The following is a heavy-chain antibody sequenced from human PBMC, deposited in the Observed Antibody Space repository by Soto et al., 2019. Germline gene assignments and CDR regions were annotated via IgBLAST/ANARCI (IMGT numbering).Heavy chain of an antibody. D-gene: IGHD3-22*01. Sequence: EASVKVCCTASGHSFTSSGISWVRQATGQGLEWMGWMNPNSGNTGYAQKFQGRVTMTRNTSISTAYMELSSLRSEDTAVYYCAKNPGYYYDSTGYHFDYWGQGTLVTVSS. V-gene: IGHV1-8*02. CDR2: MNPNSGNT. CDR3: AKNPGYYYDSTGYHFDY. CDR1: GHSFTSSG. J-gene: IGHJ4*02.